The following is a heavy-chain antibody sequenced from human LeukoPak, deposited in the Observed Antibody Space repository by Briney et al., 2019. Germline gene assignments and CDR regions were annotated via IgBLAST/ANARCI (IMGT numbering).Heavy chain of an antibody. CDR1: GFTFSSCG. CDR2: IWYDGSNK. D-gene: IGHD6-19*01. Sequence: GRSLRLSCAASGFTFSSCGMHWVRQAPGKGLEWVAVIWYDGSNKYYADSVKGRFTISRDNSKNTLYLQMNSLRAEDTAVYYCARVEIQVAGTYDFDYWGQGTLVTVSS. V-gene: IGHV3-33*01. CDR3: ARVEIQVAGTYDFDY. J-gene: IGHJ4*02.